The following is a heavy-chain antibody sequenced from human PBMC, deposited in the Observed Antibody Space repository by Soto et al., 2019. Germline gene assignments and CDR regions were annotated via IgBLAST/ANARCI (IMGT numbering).Heavy chain of an antibody. CDR3: ARRVEMAKISRSHLFY. CDR1: GGTFSSYA. CDR2: IIPIFGTA. D-gene: IGHD5-12*01. J-gene: IGHJ4*02. V-gene: IGHV1-69*13. Sequence: SVKVSCKASGGTFSSYAINWVRQAPGQGLEWMGGIIPIFGTANYAQKFQGRVTITADESTSTAYMELSNLRSEDTAVYYCARRVEMAKISRSHLFYSGQGSLVTVSS.